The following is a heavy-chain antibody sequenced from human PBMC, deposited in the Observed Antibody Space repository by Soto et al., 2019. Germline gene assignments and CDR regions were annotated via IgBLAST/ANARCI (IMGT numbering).Heavy chain of an antibody. CDR3: TRLISAAQDY. CDR1: GFVFKDSS. V-gene: IGHV3-73*01. J-gene: IGHJ4*02. D-gene: IGHD3-10*01. CDR2: IRDRAYSYAT. Sequence: AGSLRLSCAASGFVFKDSSIHWVRQASGKGLEWVGHIRDRAYSYATAYAASVKGRFTISRDDSSNTAYLQMNSLKTEDTAIYYCTRLISAAQDYWGQGTLVTVSS.